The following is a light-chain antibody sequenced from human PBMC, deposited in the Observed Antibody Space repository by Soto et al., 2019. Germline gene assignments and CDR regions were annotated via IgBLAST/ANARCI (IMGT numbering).Light chain of an antibody. J-gene: IGLJ1*01. V-gene: IGLV2-14*03. CDR2: NVY. Sequence: QAALTQPASLSGSPGQSITISCTATSSDVGGYNCVSWHQQHPGKAPKLMIYNVYDRPSGISYRFSGCKSGNTSSLTISGLHGEDEADYYCSAYTVSRTYVFGTGTKLTVL. CDR3: SAYTVSRTYV. CDR1: SSDVGGYNC.